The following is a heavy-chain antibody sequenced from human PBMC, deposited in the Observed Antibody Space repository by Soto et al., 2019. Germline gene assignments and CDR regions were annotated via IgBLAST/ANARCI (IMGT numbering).Heavy chain of an antibody. J-gene: IGHJ5*02. CDR2: IYWNDDK. Sequence: QITLKESGPTLVKPTQTLTLTCIFSGFSLRTSGVGVGWIRQPPGKALEWLGFIYWNDDKRYSPSLKSRLTITTDTYKNQVVLTMTNMDPVDTATYYCAKSGSSGWYGWFDPWGQGTLVTVSS. D-gene: IGHD6-19*01. V-gene: IGHV2-5*01. CDR3: AKSGSSGWYGWFDP. CDR1: GFSLRTSGVG.